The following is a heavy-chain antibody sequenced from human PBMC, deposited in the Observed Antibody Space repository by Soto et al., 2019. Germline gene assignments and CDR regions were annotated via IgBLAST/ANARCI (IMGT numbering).Heavy chain of an antibody. CDR3: AKGSGDSCYSHSDY. D-gene: IGHD2-15*01. Sequence: GGSLRLSCVASGFTFSSYAMSWVRQAPGKGLEWVSAISGSGGSTYYADSVKGRFTISRDKSKNTLYLQMNSLRAEDTAVYYCAKGSGDSCYSHSDYWGQGTLVTVSS. CDR1: GFTFSSYA. V-gene: IGHV3-23*01. J-gene: IGHJ4*02. CDR2: ISGSGGST.